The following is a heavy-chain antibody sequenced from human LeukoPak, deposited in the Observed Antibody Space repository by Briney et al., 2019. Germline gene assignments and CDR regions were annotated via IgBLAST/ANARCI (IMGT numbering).Heavy chain of an antibody. CDR2: ISSSSSYI. CDR1: GFTFSDYY. V-gene: IGHV3-11*06. J-gene: IGHJ5*02. D-gene: IGHD5-18*01. Sequence: GGSLRLSCAASGFTFSDYYMSWLRQAPGKGLEWVSYISSSSSYIYYADSVKGRFTISRDNAKNSLYLQMNSLRAEDTAVYYCARHSYGLSWGQGTLVTVSS. CDR3: ARHSYGLS.